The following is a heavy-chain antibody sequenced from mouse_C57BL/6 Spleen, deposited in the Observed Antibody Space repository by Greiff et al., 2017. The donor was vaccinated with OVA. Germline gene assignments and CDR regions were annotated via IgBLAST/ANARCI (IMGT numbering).Heavy chain of an antibody. CDR1: GYAFSSYW. CDR2: IYPGDGDT. J-gene: IGHJ2*01. D-gene: IGHD2-4*01. CDR3: ARTGDYDVYFDY. Sequence: QVQLQQSGAELVKPGASVKISCKASGYAFSSYWMNWVKQRPGKGLEWIGQIYPGDGDTNYNGKFKGKDTLTADKSSSTAYMQLSSLTSEYSAVYFCARTGDYDVYFDYWGQGTTLTVSS. V-gene: IGHV1-80*01.